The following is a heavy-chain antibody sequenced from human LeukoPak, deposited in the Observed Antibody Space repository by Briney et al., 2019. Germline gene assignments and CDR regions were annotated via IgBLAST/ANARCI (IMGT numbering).Heavy chain of an antibody. V-gene: IGHV1-69*04. CDR2: IIPILGIA. CDR1: GGTFSSYA. J-gene: IGHJ6*02. CDR3: AREIRSTVVTGGDYYYGMDV. D-gene: IGHD4-23*01. Sequence: GASVKVSCRASGGTFSSYAISWVRQAPGQGLEWMGRIIPILGIAKYAQKFQGRVTITADKSTSTAYMELSSLRSEDTAVYYCAREIRSTVVTGGDYYYGMDVWGQGTTVTVSS.